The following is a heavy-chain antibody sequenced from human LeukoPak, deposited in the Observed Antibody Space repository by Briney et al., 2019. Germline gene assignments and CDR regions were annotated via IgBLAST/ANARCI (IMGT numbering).Heavy chain of an antibody. V-gene: IGHV4-59*01. D-gene: IGHD2-2*01. J-gene: IGHJ6*03. Sequence: SETLSLTCTVSGGSISSYYWSWIRQPPGKGLEWIGYIYYSGSTNYNPSLKSRVTISVDTSKNQFSLKLSSVTAADTAVYYCARALDCSSTSCYGRHYYYYMDVWGKGTTVTVSS. CDR3: ARALDCSSTSCYGRHYYYYMDV. CDR2: IYYSGST. CDR1: GGSISSYY.